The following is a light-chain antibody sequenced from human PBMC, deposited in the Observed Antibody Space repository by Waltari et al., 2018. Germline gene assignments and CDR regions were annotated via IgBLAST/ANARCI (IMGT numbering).Light chain of an antibody. CDR1: QRIGYP. CDR2: SAS. J-gene: IGKJ1*01. V-gene: IGKV1-39*01. CDR3: QQSWDAPRT. Sequence: DVQMTQSPSSLSASVGDRVTINCRASQRIGYPLNWYQRQPGRGPRLLIYSASILERGVPSRFSGSGYGTDFTLTISGLQPDDFGTYFCQQSWDAPRTFGQGTKVELK.